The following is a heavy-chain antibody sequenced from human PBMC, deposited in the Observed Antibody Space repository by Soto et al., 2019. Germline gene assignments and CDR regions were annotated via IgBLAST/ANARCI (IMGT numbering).Heavy chain of an antibody. D-gene: IGHD3-3*01. Sequence: LSLTCIVSGGSISSFHWSWIRQPPGKGLEWIGYIYYSGSSNYNSSLKSRVTISVDTSKNQFSLKLSSVTAADTAVYYCARSPYYDFWSGYSYDAFDIWGQGTMVTVSS. J-gene: IGHJ3*02. CDR1: GGSISSFH. CDR2: IYYSGSS. V-gene: IGHV4-59*01. CDR3: ARSPYYDFWSGYSYDAFDI.